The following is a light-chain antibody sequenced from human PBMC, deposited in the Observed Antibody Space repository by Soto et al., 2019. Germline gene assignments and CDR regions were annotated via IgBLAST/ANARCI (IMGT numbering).Light chain of an antibody. CDR3: QQRSNWPF. CDR1: QSVSSY. V-gene: IGKV3-11*01. J-gene: IGKJ4*01. Sequence: EIVLTQSPATLSLSPGERATLSCRASQSVSSYLAWYQQKPGQAPRLLIYDASNRATGIPARFSGSGSGTDFTLTISSLEPEDFAVYYCQQRSNWPFFGGGTKVAIK. CDR2: DAS.